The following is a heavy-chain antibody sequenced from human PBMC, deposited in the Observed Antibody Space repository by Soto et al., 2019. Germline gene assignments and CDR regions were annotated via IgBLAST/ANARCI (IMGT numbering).Heavy chain of an antibody. Sequence: PGGSLRLSCAASGLIFXDYHMDWVRQAPGKGLEWVGRIRRKANSYTTEYAASVKGRFTISRDDSKNSLYLQMNSLKSEDTAVYYCAMLGGWSGGSSGMDVWGQGTTVTVSS. D-gene: IGHD6-19*01. V-gene: IGHV3-72*01. CDR2: IRRKANSYTT. J-gene: IGHJ6*02. CDR1: GLIFXDYH. CDR3: AMLGGWSGGSSGMDV.